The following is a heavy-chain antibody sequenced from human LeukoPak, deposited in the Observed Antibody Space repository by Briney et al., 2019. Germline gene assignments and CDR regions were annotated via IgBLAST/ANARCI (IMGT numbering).Heavy chain of an antibody. CDR2: IYYSGST. J-gene: IGHJ4*02. D-gene: IGHD3-16*02. CDR1: GGSISSYY. Sequence: TSSETLSLTCTVSGGSISSYYWSWIRQPAGKGLEWIGRIYYSGSTYYNPSLKSRVTISVDTSKNQFSLKLSSVTAADTAVYYCARVPVPRGELSQVFDYWGQGTLVTVSS. V-gene: IGHV4-4*07. CDR3: ARVPVPRGELSQVFDY.